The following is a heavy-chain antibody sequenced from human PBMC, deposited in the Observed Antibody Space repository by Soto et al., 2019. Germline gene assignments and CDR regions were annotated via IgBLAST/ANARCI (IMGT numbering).Heavy chain of an antibody. Sequence: EVQLVDSGGGLVKPGGSLRLSCAASGFTFSRYGMNWLRQAPGKGLEWVASISSSTSYVYYADSVKGRFSTSRENAKNILYLEMYGLRTEDTAVYYCARDPSEGRVGNWFESWGQGTLVTVSS. D-gene: IGHD2-2*01. CDR3: ARDPSEGRVGNWFES. V-gene: IGHV3-21*02. CDR2: ISSSTSYV. CDR1: GFTFSRYG. J-gene: IGHJ5*01.